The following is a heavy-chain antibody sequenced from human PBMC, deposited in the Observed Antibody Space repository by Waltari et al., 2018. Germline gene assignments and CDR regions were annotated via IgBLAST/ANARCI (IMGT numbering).Heavy chain of an antibody. V-gene: IGHV3-53*01. CDR3: ARGPTIFGVVRWAYDAFDI. D-gene: IGHD3-3*01. CDR2: IYSGGST. CDR1: GFTVSSNY. J-gene: IGHJ3*02. Sequence: EVQLVESGGGLIQPGGSLRLSCAASGFTVSSNYMSWVRQAPGKGLEWVSVIYSGGSTYYADSVKGRFTISRDNSKNTLYLQMNSLRAEDTAVYYCARGPTIFGVVRWAYDAFDIWGQGTMVTVSS.